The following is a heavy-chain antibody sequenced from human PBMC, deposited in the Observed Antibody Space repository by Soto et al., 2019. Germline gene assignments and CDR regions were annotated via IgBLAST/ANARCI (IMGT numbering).Heavy chain of an antibody. CDR1: GFTFDTYP. J-gene: IGHJ4*02. Sequence: EVQLLESGGGLVQPGGSLRLSCAASGFTFDTYPMTWVRQAPGKGLEWVSLITSSGANTFYADSVKGRFTISRDNSKKTLYLQMSSLRAEDTAVYYCATQDNGYDAPSDFWGQGTLVTVSS. V-gene: IGHV3-23*01. D-gene: IGHD5-12*01. CDR2: ITSSGANT. CDR3: ATQDNGYDAPSDF.